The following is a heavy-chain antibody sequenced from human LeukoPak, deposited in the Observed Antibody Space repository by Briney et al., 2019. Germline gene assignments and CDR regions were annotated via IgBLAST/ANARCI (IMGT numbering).Heavy chain of an antibody. D-gene: IGHD6-19*01. J-gene: IGHJ5*02. Sequence: ASVKVSCKASGGAFNRYAISWVRQAPGQGLEWMGWISAYNGNTNYAQKLQGRVTMTTDTSTSTAYMELRSLRSDDTAVYYCARDTVAGQGVWFDPWGQGTLVTVSS. V-gene: IGHV1-18*01. CDR3: ARDTVAGQGVWFDP. CDR2: ISAYNGNT. CDR1: GGAFNRYA.